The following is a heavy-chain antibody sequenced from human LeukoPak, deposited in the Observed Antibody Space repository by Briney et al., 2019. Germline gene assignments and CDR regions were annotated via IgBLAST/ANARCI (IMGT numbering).Heavy chain of an antibody. J-gene: IGHJ4*02. D-gene: IGHD1-26*01. V-gene: IGHV3-7*03. CDR3: ARVRGSYFGGIGY. CDR2: IKQDGSEK. Sequence: GSLRLSCVASGFTFSSYWMSWVRQAPGKGLEWVANIKQDGSEKYYVDSVKGRFTISRDNAKNSLYLQMNSLRAEDTAVYYCARVRGSYFGGIGYGGQGTLVTVSS. CDR1: GFTFSSYW.